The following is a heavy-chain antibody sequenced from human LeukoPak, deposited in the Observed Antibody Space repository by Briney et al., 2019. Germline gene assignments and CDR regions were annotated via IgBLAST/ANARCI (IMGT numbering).Heavy chain of an antibody. J-gene: IGHJ6*03. CDR1: GGSISSYY. CDR2: IYTSGST. V-gene: IGHV4-4*07. D-gene: IGHD1-26*01. Sequence: SETLSLTCTVSGGSISSYYWSWIRQPAGKGLEWIGRIYTSGSTNYNPSLKSRVTMSVDTSKNQFSLKLSSVTAADTAVYYCARDNSGNYWGPNYYYYMDVWGKGTTVTVSS. CDR3: ARDNSGNYWGPNYYYYMDV.